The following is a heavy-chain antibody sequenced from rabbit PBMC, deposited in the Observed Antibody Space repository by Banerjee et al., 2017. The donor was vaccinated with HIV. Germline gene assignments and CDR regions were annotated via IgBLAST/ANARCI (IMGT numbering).Heavy chain of an antibody. CDR3: ARAYGGYNDAYNL. J-gene: IGHJ4*01. CDR2: IGTVGGGTT. CDR1: GFSLSHNYL. V-gene: IGHV1S40*01. Sequence: QSLEESGGDLVKPGASLTLTCTASGFSLSHNYLICWVRQAPGKGLEWIACIGTVGGGTTYYASWAKGRFTISKASSTTVTLQVTSLTAADTATYFCARAYGGYNDAYNLWGPGTLVTVS. D-gene: IGHD2-1*01.